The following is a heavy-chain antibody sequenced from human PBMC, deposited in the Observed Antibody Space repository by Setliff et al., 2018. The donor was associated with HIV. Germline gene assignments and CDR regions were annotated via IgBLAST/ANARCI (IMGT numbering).Heavy chain of an antibody. D-gene: IGHD2-8*02. V-gene: IGHV2-5*01. CDR1: GFSLTTGGVG. CDR2: IHWNDAN. J-gene: IGHJ6*02. CDR3: VHRVVWGGLDV. Sequence: SGPTLVNPTQTLTLTCTFSGFSLTTGGVGVGWIRQPPGKALEWLAVIHWNDANHYSPSLKTRLSITKDTSKNQMVLTMTNMDPVDTATYYCVHRVVWGGLDVWGQGTTVTVSS.